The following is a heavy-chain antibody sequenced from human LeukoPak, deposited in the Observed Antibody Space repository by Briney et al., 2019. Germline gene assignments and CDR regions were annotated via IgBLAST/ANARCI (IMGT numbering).Heavy chain of an antibody. Sequence: GESLRLSCAASGFTFSSYGMHWVRQAPGKGLEWVAVIWYDGSNKYYADSVKGRFTISRDNSKNTLYLQMNSLRAEDTAVYYCAREGSGSYSHFFDYWGQGTLVTVSS. V-gene: IGHV3-33*01. J-gene: IGHJ4*02. CDR2: IWYDGSNK. CDR1: GFTFSSYG. D-gene: IGHD1-26*01. CDR3: AREGSGSYSHFFDY.